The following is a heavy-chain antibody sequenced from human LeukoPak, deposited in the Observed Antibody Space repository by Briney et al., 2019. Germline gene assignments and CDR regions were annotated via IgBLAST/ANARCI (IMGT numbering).Heavy chain of an antibody. CDR2: ISSSGSTI. J-gene: IGHJ6*02. Sequence: GGSLRLSCAASGFTFSDYYMIWMRQAPGKGLEWVSYISSSGSTIYYADSVKGRFTISRDNAKNSLYLQMNSLRAEDTAVYYCARAPTTKTGTKDYYYYGMDVWGQGTTVTVSS. CDR3: ARAPTTKTGTKDYYYYGMDV. CDR1: GFTFSDYY. V-gene: IGHV3-11*01. D-gene: IGHD1-1*01.